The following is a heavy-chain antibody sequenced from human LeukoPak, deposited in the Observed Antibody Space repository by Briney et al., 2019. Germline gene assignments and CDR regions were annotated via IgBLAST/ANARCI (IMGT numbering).Heavy chain of an antibody. CDR3: ARRSGYDPNWFDP. Sequence: ASVKVSCKASGYTFTSYDINWVRQATGQGLEWMGWISAYNGNTNYAQKLQGRVTMTTDTSTSTAYMELRSLRSDDTAVYYCARRSGYDPNWFDPWGQGTLVTVSS. V-gene: IGHV1-18*01. D-gene: IGHD5-12*01. CDR1: GYTFTSYD. CDR2: ISAYNGNT. J-gene: IGHJ5*02.